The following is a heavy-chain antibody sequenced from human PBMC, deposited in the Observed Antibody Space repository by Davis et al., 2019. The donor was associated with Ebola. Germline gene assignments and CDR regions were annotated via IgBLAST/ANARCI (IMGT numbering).Heavy chain of an antibody. CDR3: ARDRSGPDY. CDR2: ISDSGSTT. J-gene: IGHJ4*02. CDR1: GFTFNKYE. Sequence: GGSLRLSCAASGFTFNKYEMNWVRQAPGKGLEWISYISDSGSTTYYTDSVKGRFTISRDNAKNTLYLQMNSLRAEDTAVYYCARDRSGPDYWGQGTLVTVSS. D-gene: IGHD3-3*01. V-gene: IGHV3-48*03.